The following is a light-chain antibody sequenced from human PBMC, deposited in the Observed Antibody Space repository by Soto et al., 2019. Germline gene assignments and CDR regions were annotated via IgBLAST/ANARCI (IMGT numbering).Light chain of an antibody. CDR3: QHYDNLPPFT. Sequence: DIQMTQSPSSLSASVGDRVTITCQASQDIRKYLNWYQQKPGRAPKLLIYGASNLETGVPPRFIGSGDRTDFTFTISSLQPEDLTTYYCQHYDNLPPFTFGPGTKVAIK. V-gene: IGKV1-33*01. J-gene: IGKJ3*01. CDR2: GAS. CDR1: QDIRKY.